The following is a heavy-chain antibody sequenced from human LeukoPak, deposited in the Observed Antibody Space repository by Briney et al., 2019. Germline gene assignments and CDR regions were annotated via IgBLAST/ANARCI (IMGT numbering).Heavy chain of an antibody. Sequence: GGSLRLSCVMSGFTLSSYGMNWVRQAPGKGLEWVAFIRNDGSNKNYADSVKGRFTISRDNSKNTLYLQMNSLRAEDTAVYYCAKREYGGWNWFDPWGQGTLVTVSS. J-gene: IGHJ5*02. V-gene: IGHV3-30*02. CDR3: AKREYGGWNWFDP. CDR1: GFTLSSYG. CDR2: IRNDGSNK. D-gene: IGHD2/OR15-2a*01.